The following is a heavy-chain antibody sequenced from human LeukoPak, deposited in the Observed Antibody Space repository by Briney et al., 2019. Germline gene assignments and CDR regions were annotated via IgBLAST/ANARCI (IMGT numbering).Heavy chain of an antibody. CDR1: GFNFSTYW. D-gene: IGHD5-12*01. CDR2: IKQDGSEK. J-gene: IGHJ6*03. Sequence: GGSLRLSCAASGFNFSTYWMSWVRQAPGKGLEWVANIKQDGSEKYYVDSVEGRFTISRDNAKNSLYLQMNSLRAEDTAVYYCARDEIVATTKANYYYYMDVWGKGTTVTISS. CDR3: ARDEIVATTKANYYYYMDV. V-gene: IGHV3-7*01.